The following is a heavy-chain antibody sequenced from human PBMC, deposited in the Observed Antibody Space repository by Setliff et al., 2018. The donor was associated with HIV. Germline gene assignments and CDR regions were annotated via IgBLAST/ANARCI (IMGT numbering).Heavy chain of an antibody. V-gene: IGHV4-59*01. CDR3: ARDYYNFQDM. Sequence: SEPLSLTCTVSGGSINNYFWSWIRQSPGRGLEWIGYIYYSGETNYNPSLKSRVTFSVDTSKNQFSLKLSSVTAADSAVYYCARDYYNFQDMWGQGTMVTVSS. D-gene: IGHD3-3*01. CDR2: IYYSGET. CDR1: GGSINNYF. J-gene: IGHJ3*02.